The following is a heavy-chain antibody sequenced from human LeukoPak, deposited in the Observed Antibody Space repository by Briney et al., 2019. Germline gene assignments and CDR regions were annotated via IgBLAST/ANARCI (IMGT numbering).Heavy chain of an antibody. V-gene: IGHV3-30*04. CDR2: ISYDGSNN. J-gene: IGHJ5*02. Sequence: GGSLRLSCAASGLIFSSHTMHWVRQAPGKGLEWVALISYDGSNNFYADSVKGRFTISRDNSKNTLYLQINSLRAEDTAVYYCAKDFSVGVTMIRGPFDPWGQGTLVTVSS. CDR1: GLIFSSHT. CDR3: AKDFSVGVTMIRGPFDP. D-gene: IGHD3-10*01.